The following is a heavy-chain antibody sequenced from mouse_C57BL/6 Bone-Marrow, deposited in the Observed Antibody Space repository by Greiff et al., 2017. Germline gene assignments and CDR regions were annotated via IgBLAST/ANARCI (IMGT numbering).Heavy chain of an antibody. Sequence: EVQLVESGGDLVKPGGSLKLSCAASGFTFSSYGMSWVRQTPDKRLEWVATISSGGSYTYYPDSVKGRFTISRDNAKNTLYLQMSSLKSEDTAMYYCASRGIITTVLYYYAMDYWGQGTSVTVSS. CDR1: GFTFSSYG. CDR2: ISSGGSYT. CDR3: ASRGIITTVLYYYAMDY. V-gene: IGHV5-6*01. J-gene: IGHJ4*01. D-gene: IGHD1-1*01.